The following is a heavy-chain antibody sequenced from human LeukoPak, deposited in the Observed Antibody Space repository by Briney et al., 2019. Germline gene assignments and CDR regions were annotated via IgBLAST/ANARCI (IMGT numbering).Heavy chain of an antibody. J-gene: IGHJ3*02. CDR3: ATSIAAAGADAFDI. D-gene: IGHD6-13*01. V-gene: IGHV6-1*01. Sequence: SQTLSLTCAISGDSVSSNSAAWNWIRQSPSRGLEWLGRTYYRSKWYNDYAVSVKSRITINPDTSKNQFSLQLNSVTAADTAVYYCATSIAAAGADAFDIWGQGTMVTVSS. CDR1: GDSVSSNSAA. CDR2: TYYRSKWYN.